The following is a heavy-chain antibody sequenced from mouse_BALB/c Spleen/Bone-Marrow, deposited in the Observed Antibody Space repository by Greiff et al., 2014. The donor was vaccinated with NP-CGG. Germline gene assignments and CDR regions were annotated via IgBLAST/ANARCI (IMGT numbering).Heavy chain of an antibody. Sequence: EVHLVESGGGLVKPGGSLKLSCAASGFTFSDYYMYWVRQTPEKGLEWVATISDGGSYTYYPDSVKGRFTISRDIAKNNLYLQMSSLKPEDTATYYCARDRGVQGYAMDYWGQGTSVTVSS. CDR1: GFTFSDYY. V-gene: IGHV5-4*02. D-gene: IGHD2-14*01. CDR2: ISDGGSYT. J-gene: IGHJ4*01. CDR3: ARDRGVQGYAMDY.